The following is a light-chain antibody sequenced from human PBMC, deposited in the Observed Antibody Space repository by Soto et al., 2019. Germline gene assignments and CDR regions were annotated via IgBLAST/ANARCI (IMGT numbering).Light chain of an antibody. Sequence: QSVLTQPPSVSGAPGQRVTISCTGTSSNIGAGYDVYWYPHLPGAAPKLLIFDNYNRPSGVPDRFSGSRSGTSASLAITGLPAEDVADYYCQSYDTSLSGVYFFCTGTKVTVL. CDR3: QSYDTSLSGVYF. CDR2: DNY. CDR1: SSNIGAGYD. J-gene: IGLJ1*01. V-gene: IGLV1-40*01.